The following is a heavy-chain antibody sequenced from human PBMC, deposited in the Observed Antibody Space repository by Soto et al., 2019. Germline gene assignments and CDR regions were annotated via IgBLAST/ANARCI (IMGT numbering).Heavy chain of an antibody. D-gene: IGHD2-2*01. J-gene: IGHJ6*03. V-gene: IGHV3-23*01. Sequence: GGSLRLSCAASGFTFSSYAMSWVRQAPGKGLEWVSAISGSGGSTSYADSVKGRFTISRDNSKNTLYLQMNSLRAEDTAVYYCAKGSKDIVVVTPAMLNYYYYMDVWGKGTTVTVSS. CDR1: GFTFSSYA. CDR2: ISGSGGST. CDR3: AKGSKDIVVVTPAMLNYYYYMDV.